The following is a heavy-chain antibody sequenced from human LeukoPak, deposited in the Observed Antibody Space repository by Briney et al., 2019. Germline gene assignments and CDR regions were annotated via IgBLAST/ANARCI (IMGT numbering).Heavy chain of an antibody. J-gene: IGHJ5*02. Sequence: GASVKVSCKASGGTFSSYAISWVRQAPGQGLEWMGRIIPILGIANYAQKFQGRVTITADKSTSTAYMELSSLRSEDTAVYYCAREYSSSSHVMASWFDPWGQGTLVTVSS. CDR2: IIPILGIA. CDR1: GGTFSSYA. CDR3: AREYSSSSHVMASWFDP. D-gene: IGHD6-6*01. V-gene: IGHV1-69*04.